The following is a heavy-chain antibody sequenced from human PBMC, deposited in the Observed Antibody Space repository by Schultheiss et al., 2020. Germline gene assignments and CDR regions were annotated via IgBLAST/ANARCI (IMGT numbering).Heavy chain of an antibody. CDR1: GFTFSSYG. D-gene: IGHD1-1*01. J-gene: IGHJ6*04. CDR2: ISYDGSNK. V-gene: IGHV3-30*18. Sequence: WGSLRLSCAASGFTFSSYGMHWVRQAPGKGLEWVAVISYDGSNKYYADSVKGRFTISRDNSKNTLYLQMNSLRAEDTAVYYCAKDFWNYDYYYGMDVWGTGPTVTVAS. CDR3: AKDFWNYDYYYGMDV.